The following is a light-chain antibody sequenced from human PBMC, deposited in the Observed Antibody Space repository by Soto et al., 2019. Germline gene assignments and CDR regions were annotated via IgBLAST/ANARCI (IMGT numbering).Light chain of an antibody. CDR3: QLYGSSPL. Sequence: EIVLSQSPDALSLWPGESATLPCRASQTISSNYLTWYQQKPGQAPRLLIYATSTRATDIPDRFSGSGSGTDFTLTISGLEPEDFATYYCQLYGSSPLFGPGTKVDIK. J-gene: IGKJ3*01. CDR2: ATS. CDR1: QTISSNY. V-gene: IGKV3-20*01.